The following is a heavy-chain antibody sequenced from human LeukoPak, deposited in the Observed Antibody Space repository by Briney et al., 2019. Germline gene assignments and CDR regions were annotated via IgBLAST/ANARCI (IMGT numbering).Heavy chain of an antibody. J-gene: IGHJ4*02. CDR1: GFTFSSYA. Sequence: GGSLRLSCAASGFTFSSYAMSWVRQAPGKGLEWVSAISGSGGSTYYADSVKGRFTISRDNSKNTLYLQMNSLRAEDTAVYYCAKTNDYGDYGSAEMWSCFDYWGQGTLVTVSS. D-gene: IGHD4-17*01. CDR2: ISGSGGST. V-gene: IGHV3-23*01. CDR3: AKTNDYGDYGSAEMWSCFDY.